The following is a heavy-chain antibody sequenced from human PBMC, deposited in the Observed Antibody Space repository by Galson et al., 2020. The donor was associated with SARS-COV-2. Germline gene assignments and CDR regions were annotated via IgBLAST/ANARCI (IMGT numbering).Heavy chain of an antibody. V-gene: IGHV4-39*01. CDR3: ARQVLGADYGDHGYFQH. Sequence: SETLSLTCSVSGGSIRRSSYYWGWIRQPPGKGLEWIGNIYHSGSTYYNPSLKSRVTISVDTSKNQFSLKLSSVTAADTAVYYCARQVLGADYGDHGYFQHWGQGTLVTVSS. J-gene: IGHJ1*01. CDR2: IYHSGST. CDR1: GGSIRRSSYY. D-gene: IGHD4-17*01.